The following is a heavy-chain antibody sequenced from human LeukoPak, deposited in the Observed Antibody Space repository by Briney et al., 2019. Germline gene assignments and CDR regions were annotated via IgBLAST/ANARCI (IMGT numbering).Heavy chain of an antibody. CDR1: GFTFSNYA. CDR2: IRGSGTST. Sequence: GGSLRLSCVGSGFTFSNYAMMWVRQTQGKRLEWVSAIRGSGTSTFYADSVKGRFTIFRDNFKNTVYLQMNNPRADDSAVYYCARDPNGDYIGAFDFQRWGLGTQVTVSS. D-gene: IGHD4-17*01. CDR3: ARDPNGDYIGAFDFQR. J-gene: IGHJ1*01. V-gene: IGHV3-23*01.